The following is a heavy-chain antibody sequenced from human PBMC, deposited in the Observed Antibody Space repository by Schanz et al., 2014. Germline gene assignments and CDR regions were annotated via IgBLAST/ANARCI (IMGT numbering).Heavy chain of an antibody. D-gene: IGHD3-10*01. Sequence: VQLEQSGAEVKKPGSSVKVSCKASGGTFSSFGINWVRQAPGQGLEWMGRIIPSLGLAKYEQKFQDKVTITADTSTTTADMELSSLTSEDTAVHYCARGRGFYDYWGQGSLVTVSS. CDR1: GGTFSSFG. CDR3: ARGRGFYDY. CDR2: IIPSLGLA. V-gene: IGHV1-69*02. J-gene: IGHJ4*02.